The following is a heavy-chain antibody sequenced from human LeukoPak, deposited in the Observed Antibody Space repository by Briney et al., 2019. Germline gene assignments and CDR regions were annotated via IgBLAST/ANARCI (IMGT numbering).Heavy chain of an antibody. J-gene: IGHJ5*02. V-gene: IGHV4-39*01. CDR3: ARVETTAAGNWFDP. Sequence: PSETLSLTCTVSGGYISSSSYNWAWIRQPPGKGLEWIGSFYYSGSTYYNASLKGRVTISVDTSRNQFSLKLTSVTAAHTALYCCARVETTAAGNWFDPWGQGTLVTVSS. CDR1: GGYISSSSYN. D-gene: IGHD6-13*01. CDR2: FYYSGST.